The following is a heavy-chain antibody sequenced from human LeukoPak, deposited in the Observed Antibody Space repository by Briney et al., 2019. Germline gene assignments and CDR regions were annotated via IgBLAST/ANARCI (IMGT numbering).Heavy chain of an antibody. CDR1: GFTFSIYA. CDR2: LIEDGGYT. Sequence: GGSLRLSCAAYGFTFSIYAMSWVRQAPGKGLAWVSGLIEDGGYTYYADSVKGRFTISRDKSENTLYLQMSSRRAEDTAIYYCVRDFSCSGGSCPLFDSWGQGTLVSVSS. V-gene: IGHV3-23*01. J-gene: IGHJ4*02. CDR3: VRDFSCSGGSCPLFDS. D-gene: IGHD2-15*01.